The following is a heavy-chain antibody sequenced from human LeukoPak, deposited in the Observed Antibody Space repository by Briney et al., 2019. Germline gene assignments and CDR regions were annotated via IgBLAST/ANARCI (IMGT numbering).Heavy chain of an antibody. D-gene: IGHD2-15*01. CDR1: GGSISSYY. J-gene: IGHJ4*02. V-gene: IGHV4-59*01. CDR3: ARDNGGCSGGSCYPFDY. Sequence: SETLSLTCTVSGGSISSYYWSWIRQPPGKGLEWIGYIYYSGSTNYNPSLKSRVTISVDTSKNQFSLKPSSVTAADTAVYYCARDNGGCSGGSCYPFDYWGQGTLVTVSS. CDR2: IYYSGST.